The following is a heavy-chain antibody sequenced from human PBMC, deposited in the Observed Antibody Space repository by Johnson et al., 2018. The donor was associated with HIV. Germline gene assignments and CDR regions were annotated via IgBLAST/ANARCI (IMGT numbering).Heavy chain of an antibody. CDR1: GITVSSNY. CDR3: ARVYARTRGAFDS. Sequence: VQLVESGGGLVQPGGSLRLSCAASGITVSSNYMSWVRQAPGKGLEWVSVIYSGGSTYYADSVKGRFTIPRDNSKNPLYLPLNSLRAEDTAVYYCARVYARTRGAFDSWGQGTMVIVSS. V-gene: IGHV3-66*01. D-gene: IGHD2-2*01. CDR2: IYSGGST. J-gene: IGHJ3*02.